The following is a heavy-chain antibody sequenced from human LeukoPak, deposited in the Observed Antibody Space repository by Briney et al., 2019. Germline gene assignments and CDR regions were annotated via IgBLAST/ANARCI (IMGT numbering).Heavy chain of an antibody. J-gene: IGHJ4*02. CDR3: ARLGEVKYLDS. V-gene: IGHV3-64*01. CDR1: GFIFSNYA. D-gene: IGHD3-16*01. CDR2: INYNGGNT. Sequence: PGGSLRLSCAASGFIFSNYAMHWVRQAPGKGLESVSAINYNGGNTYYGNSVKGRFTISRDNSKNTLYLQMGSLRDDDMAVYYCARLGEVKYLDSWGQGTLVTVS.